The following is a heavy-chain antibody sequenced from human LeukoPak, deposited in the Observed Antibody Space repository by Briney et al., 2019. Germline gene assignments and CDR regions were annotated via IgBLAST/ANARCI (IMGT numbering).Heavy chain of an antibody. V-gene: IGHV4-61*02. J-gene: IGHJ4*02. CDR3: ARSGLTYYYDSSGYYYLGY. Sequence: SQSLSLTCTVSGGSISSGSYYWSWIRQPAGKGLERVGRIYTSGRTNYNPSLKSRVTISVDTSKNQFSLKLTSVTAADTAVYYCARSGLTYYYDSSGYYYLGYWGQGTLVTVSS. D-gene: IGHD3-22*01. CDR2: IYTSGRT. CDR1: GGSISSGSYY.